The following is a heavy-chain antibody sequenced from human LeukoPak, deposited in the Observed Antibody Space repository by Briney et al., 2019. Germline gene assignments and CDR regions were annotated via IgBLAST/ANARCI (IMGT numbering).Heavy chain of an antibody. CDR2: ISAHNGNT. D-gene: IGHD3-3*01. J-gene: IGHJ4*02. Sequence: GASVKVSCKASGYTFTSYGITWVRQAPGQGLEWMGWISAHNGNTNYAQKLQGRVTMTTDTSTSTTYMELRSLRSDDTAVYYCARNYGFWSGYPLDYWGQGTLVTVSS. CDR3: ARNYGFWSGYPLDY. CDR1: GYTFTSYG. V-gene: IGHV1-18*01.